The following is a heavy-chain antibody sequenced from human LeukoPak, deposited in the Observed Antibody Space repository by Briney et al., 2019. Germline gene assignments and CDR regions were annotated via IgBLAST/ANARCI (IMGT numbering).Heavy chain of an antibody. D-gene: IGHD1-26*01. J-gene: IGHJ3*02. CDR1: GYTFTSYY. V-gene: IGHV1-46*01. Sequence: ASVKVSCKASGYTFTSYYLHWVRQAPGQGLEWMGIINPSVGSTTYAQKFQGRVTMTRDTSTSTVYMELSSLRSEDTAVYCCAREIIEGGAFDMWGQGTVVTVSS. CDR2: INPSVGST. CDR3: AREIIEGGAFDM.